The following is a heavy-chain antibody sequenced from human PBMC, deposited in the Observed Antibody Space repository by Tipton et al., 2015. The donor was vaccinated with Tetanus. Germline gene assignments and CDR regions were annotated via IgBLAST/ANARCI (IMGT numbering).Heavy chain of an antibody. CDR1: GFTFSAYY. CDR2: ISHTGTTT. J-gene: IGHJ6*02. Sequence: SLRLSCAASGFTFSAYYMSWIRLAPGKGLEWISYISHTGTTTYYSASVMGRFTVSRDNTKNSLYLEINSLGAEDTAVYYCARSESRIAPRIPWGMDIWGQGTTVTVS. V-gene: IGHV3-11*01. D-gene: IGHD6-6*01. CDR3: ARSESRIAPRIPWGMDI.